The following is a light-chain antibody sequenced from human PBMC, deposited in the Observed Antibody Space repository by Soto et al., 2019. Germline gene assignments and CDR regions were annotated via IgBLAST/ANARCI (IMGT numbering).Light chain of an antibody. V-gene: IGKV1-39*01. Sequence: DIPMTQSPSSLSASVGDRVTITCRASQSISIYLNWYQQKPGKAPKFLIYSASSLQSGVPSRFSGSGSGTDFTLTISSLQPEDFATYYCQQSMTAPLTFGGGTRVEIK. J-gene: IGKJ4*01. CDR1: QSISIY. CDR2: SAS. CDR3: QQSMTAPLT.